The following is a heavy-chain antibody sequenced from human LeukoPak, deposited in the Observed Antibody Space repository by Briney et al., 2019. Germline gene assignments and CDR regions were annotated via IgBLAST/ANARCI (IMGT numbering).Heavy chain of an antibody. CDR3: ARDYFSGYSYGYPFDY. J-gene: IGHJ4*02. V-gene: IGHV3-48*04. CDR1: GFTFSSYS. CDR2: ISSSISTI. D-gene: IGHD5-18*01. Sequence: GGSLRLSCAASGFTFSSYSMSWVRQAPGKGLEWVSYISSSISTIYYADSVKGRFTISRDNAKNSLYLQMNSLRAEDTAVYYCARDYFSGYSYGYPFDYWGQGTLVTVSS.